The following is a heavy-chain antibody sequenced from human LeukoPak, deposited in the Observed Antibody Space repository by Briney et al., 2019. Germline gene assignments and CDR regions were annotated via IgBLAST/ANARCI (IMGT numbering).Heavy chain of an antibody. Sequence: SETLSLTCTVSGGSMDLSYWSWIRQPPGKGLEWIGFIYSGGNTNYNPSLKSRVTISLDTSKNQFSLNLTSVTAADTALYYCARPISPRPPRAFDIWGHGTMVTVSS. D-gene: IGHD2-2*02. J-gene: IGHJ3*02. CDR3: ARPISPRPPRAFDI. CDR1: GGSMDLSY. CDR2: IYSGGNT. V-gene: IGHV4-59*01.